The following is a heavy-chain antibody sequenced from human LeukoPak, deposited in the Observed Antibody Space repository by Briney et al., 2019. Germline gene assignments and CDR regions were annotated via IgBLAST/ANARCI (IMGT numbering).Heavy chain of an antibody. CDR1: AGSIISYY. V-gene: IGHV4-4*09. D-gene: IGHD3-22*01. CDR2: NYTSGST. CDR3: AAAQVYDSSGYYYDHPFDI. Sequence: PSGTLSLPSTASAGSIISYYWSWILQPPGKGLEGIGSNYTSGSTNYSPSLKGRGTISVDTSKTQLCLKLSSVTAADTAVYCCAAAQVYDSSGYYYDHPFDICGEGTMLSVSS. J-gene: IGHJ3*02.